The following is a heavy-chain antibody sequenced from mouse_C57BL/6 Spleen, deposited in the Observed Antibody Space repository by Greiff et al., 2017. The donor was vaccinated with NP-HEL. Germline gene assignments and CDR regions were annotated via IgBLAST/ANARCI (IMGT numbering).Heavy chain of an antibody. V-gene: IGHV1-82*01. CDR3: AREARLPHYAMDY. D-gene: IGHD2-2*01. CDR1: GYAFSGSG. Sequence: VQLQQSGPELVKPGASVRISCKASGYAFSGSGMNWGKQGPGKGLGGIGGIYPGDGDTNYNGKFKGKATLTEDESSSTAYMQLSSLTSEDSAVYVCAREARLPHYAMDYWGQGTSVTVSS. CDR2: IYPGDGDT. J-gene: IGHJ4*01.